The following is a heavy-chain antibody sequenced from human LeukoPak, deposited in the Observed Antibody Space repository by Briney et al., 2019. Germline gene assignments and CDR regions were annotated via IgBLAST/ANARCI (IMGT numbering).Heavy chain of an antibody. CDR1: GYSISSGYY. D-gene: IGHD6-19*01. J-gene: IGHJ6*03. CDR2: IYTSGIT. V-gene: IGHV4-61*02. Sequence: PSETLSLTCTVSGYSISSGYYWGWIRQPAGKGLEWIGRIYTSGITKYNPSLKSRVTMSLDTSKNQFSLKLSSVTAADTAIYYCARRGQWLDGKTYYYYYYMDVWGKGTTVTVSS. CDR3: ARRGQWLDGKTYYYYYYMDV.